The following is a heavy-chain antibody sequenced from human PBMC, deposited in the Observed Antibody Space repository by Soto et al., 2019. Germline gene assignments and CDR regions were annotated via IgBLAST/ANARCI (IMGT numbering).Heavy chain of an antibody. V-gene: IGHV5-51*01. CDR3: ARHGVGDGSGSSHFDF. J-gene: IGHJ4*02. D-gene: IGHD3-10*01. CDR2: IYPDDSDT. CDR1: GYSFSNYW. Sequence: GESLKISCKGSGYSFSNYWIGWVRQMPGKGLEWMGIIYPDDSDTRYSPSFQGQVTISADKSISTAYLQWSSLKASDTAMFYCARHGVGDGSGSSHFDFWGQGTQVTVSS.